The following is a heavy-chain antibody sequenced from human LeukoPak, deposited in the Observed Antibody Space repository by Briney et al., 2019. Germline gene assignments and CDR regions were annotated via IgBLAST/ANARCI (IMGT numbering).Heavy chain of an antibody. CDR3: LREISDYYDRSRPPGLHY. J-gene: IGHJ4*02. V-gene: IGHV3-21*01. CDR2: ISSSSSYI. Sequence: GGSLRLSCAAPGFTFSSYSMNWVRQAPGKGLEWVSSISSSSSYIYYADSVKGRFTISRDNAKNSLYLQMNSLRAEDTAVYYCLREISDYYDRSRPPGLHYWRRRALLTVSS. CDR1: GFTFSSYS. D-gene: IGHD3-22*01.